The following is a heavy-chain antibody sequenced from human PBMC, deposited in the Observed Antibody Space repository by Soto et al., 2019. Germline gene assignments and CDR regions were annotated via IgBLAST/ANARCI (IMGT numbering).Heavy chain of an antibody. CDR2: ISGRGSPI. CDR1: GFTSFSYYS. V-gene: IGHV3-48*01. J-gene: IGHJ4*02. CDR3: ARVRGHSYGYVDY. D-gene: IGHD5-18*01. Sequence: GGSLRLSCAASGFTSFSYYSMNWVRQAPGKGLEWVSFISGRGSPIYYADSVRGRFTISRDNAKNSLSLEMNSLRVEDTAVYYCARVRGHSYGYVDYWGQGTLVTVSS.